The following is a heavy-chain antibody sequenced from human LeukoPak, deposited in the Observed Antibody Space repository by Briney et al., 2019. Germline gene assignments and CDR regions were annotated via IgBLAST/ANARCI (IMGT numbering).Heavy chain of an antibody. D-gene: IGHD1-26*01. Sequence: SETLSLTCTVSSGSISSYYWSWIRQPPGKGLEWIGYIYYTGSTNYNPSLKSRVTISVDTSKNQFSLNLSSVTAAGTAVYYCARHGPYLGRLGWFDPWGQGTLVTSPQ. V-gene: IGHV4-59*08. J-gene: IGHJ5*02. CDR3: ARHGPYLGRLGWFDP. CDR2: IYYTGST. CDR1: SGSISSYY.